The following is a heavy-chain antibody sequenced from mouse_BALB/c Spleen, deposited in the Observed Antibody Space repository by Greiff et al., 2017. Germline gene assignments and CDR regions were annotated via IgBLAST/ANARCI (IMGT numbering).Heavy chain of an antibody. CDR2: ISNGGGST. J-gene: IGHJ3*01. D-gene: IGHD1-1*01. V-gene: IGHV5-12-2*01. CDR3: ARYYGSSYGFAY. CDR1: GFTFSSYT. Sequence: EVKLMESGGGLVQPGGSLKLSCAASGFTFSSYTMSWVRQTPEKRLEWVAYISNGGGSTYYPDTVKGRFTISRDNAKNTLYLQMSSLKSEDTAMYYCARYYGSSYGFAYWGQGTLVTVSA.